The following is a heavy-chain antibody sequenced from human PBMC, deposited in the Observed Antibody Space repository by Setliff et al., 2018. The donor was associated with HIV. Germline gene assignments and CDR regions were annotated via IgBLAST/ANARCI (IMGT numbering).Heavy chain of an antibody. CDR1: GGSISSHY. CDR2: IYTSGST. CDR3: ARCYYNFWSGYPLDYMDV. D-gene: IGHD3-3*01. Sequence: PSETLSLTCTVSGGSISSHYWSWIRQPPGKGLEWIGHIYTSGSTNYNPSLKSRVTMSVGTSKNQFSPKLGSVTAADTAVYYCARCYYNFWSGYPLDYMDVWGKGTTVTVSS. J-gene: IGHJ6*03. V-gene: IGHV4-4*08.